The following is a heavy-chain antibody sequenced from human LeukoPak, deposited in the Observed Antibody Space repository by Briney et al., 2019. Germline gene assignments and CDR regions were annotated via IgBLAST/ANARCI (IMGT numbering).Heavy chain of an antibody. Sequence: SETLSLTCTVSCGSISSYYWSCIRQPPGKGLEWIGYIYYSGSTNYNPSLKSRVTISVDTSKNQFSLKLSSVTAADTAVYYCARRGSSCYGAFDIWGQGTMVTVSS. CDR1: CGSISSYY. V-gene: IGHV4-59*01. CDR3: ARRGSSCYGAFDI. CDR2: IYYSGST. D-gene: IGHD6-13*01. J-gene: IGHJ3*02.